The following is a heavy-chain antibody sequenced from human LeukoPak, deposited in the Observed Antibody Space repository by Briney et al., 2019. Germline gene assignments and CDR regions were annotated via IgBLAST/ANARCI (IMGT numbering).Heavy chain of an antibody. CDR3: AKSWGYAANSLHIQH. V-gene: IGHV4-34*01. J-gene: IGHJ1*01. CDR2: INHSGST. Sequence: PSETLSLTCAVYGGSFSGYYWSWIRQPPGKGLEWIGEINHSGSTNYNPSLKSRVTISVDTSKNQFSLKLTSVTAADTAVYYCAKSWGYAANSLHIQHWGQGARVIVSA. D-gene: IGHD4-23*01. CDR1: GGSFSGYY.